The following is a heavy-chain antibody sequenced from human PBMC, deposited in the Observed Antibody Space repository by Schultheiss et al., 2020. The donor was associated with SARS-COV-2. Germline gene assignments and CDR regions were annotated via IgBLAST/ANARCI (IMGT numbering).Heavy chain of an antibody. Sequence: GESLKISCAASGFTFSSYGMHWVRQAPGKGLEWVSSISSSSSYIYYADSVKGRFTISRDNSKNTLYLQMNSLRAEDTAVYYCARDSGSYLLYGMDVWGQGTTVTVSS. CDR2: ISSSSSYI. D-gene: IGHD1-26*01. CDR3: ARDSGSYLLYGMDV. J-gene: IGHJ6*02. V-gene: IGHV3-21*01. CDR1: GFTFSSYG.